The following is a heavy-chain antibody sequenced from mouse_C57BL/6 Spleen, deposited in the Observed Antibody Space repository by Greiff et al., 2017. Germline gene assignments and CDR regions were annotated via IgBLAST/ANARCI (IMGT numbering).Heavy chain of an antibody. CDR2: IYPGSGNT. Sequence: QVQLQQSGAELVRPGASVKLSCKASGYTFTDYYINWVKQRPGQGLEWIARIYPGSGNTYYNEKFKGKATLTAEKSSSTAYMQLSSLTSEDSAVYFCARRGYDGYLYYFDYWGQGTTLTGSS. J-gene: IGHJ2*01. V-gene: IGHV1-76*01. CDR3: ARRGYDGYLYYFDY. CDR1: GYTFTDYY. D-gene: IGHD2-3*01.